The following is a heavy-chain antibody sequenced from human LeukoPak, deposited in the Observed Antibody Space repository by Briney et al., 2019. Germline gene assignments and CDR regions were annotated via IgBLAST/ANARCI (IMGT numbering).Heavy chain of an antibody. CDR1: GFTFSSYA. V-gene: IGHV3-21*01. Sequence: GGSLRLSCAASGFTFSSYAMSWVRQAPGKGLEWVSSISSSSYIYYADSVKGRFTISRDNAKNSLYLQMNSLRAEDTAVYYCARVDSSSSGIDYWGQGTLVTVSS. CDR2: ISSSSYI. D-gene: IGHD6-6*01. CDR3: ARVDSSSSGIDY. J-gene: IGHJ4*02.